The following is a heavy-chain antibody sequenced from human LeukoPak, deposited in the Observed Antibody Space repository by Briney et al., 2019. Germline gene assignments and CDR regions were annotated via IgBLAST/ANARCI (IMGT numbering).Heavy chain of an antibody. Sequence: PGGSLRLSCAASGFTFSDFYMSWIRQAPGKGLEGVSYISSGSVTIYYADSVKGRFTISRDNAKNSLFLQMNSLRAEDTAVYYCAGGPEEWLTLTWHFDLWGRGTLVTVSS. CDR1: GFTFSDFY. D-gene: IGHD3-3*01. CDR3: AGGPEEWLTLTWHFDL. V-gene: IGHV3-11*01. CDR2: ISSGSVTI. J-gene: IGHJ2*01.